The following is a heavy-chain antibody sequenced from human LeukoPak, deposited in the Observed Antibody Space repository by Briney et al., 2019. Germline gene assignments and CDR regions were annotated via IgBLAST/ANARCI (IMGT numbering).Heavy chain of an antibody. CDR3: ARDMLLEDAFDI. D-gene: IGHD3-10*02. CDR2: INWNGGST. V-gene: IGHV3-20*04. Sequence: PGGSLRLSCEVSGFTFDDHAINWVRQAPGKGLEWVANINWNGGSTGYGDSVKGRFTISRDSTKNSVFLQMHSLRGDDTALYYCARDMLLEDAFDIWGQGTMVIVSS. CDR1: GFTFDDHA. J-gene: IGHJ3*02.